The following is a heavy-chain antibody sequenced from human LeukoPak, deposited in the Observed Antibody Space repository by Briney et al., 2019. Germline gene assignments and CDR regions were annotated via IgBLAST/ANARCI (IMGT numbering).Heavy chain of an antibody. CDR3: TTDHGYSYGHFDY. CDR1: GFTFSSYG. V-gene: IGHV3-33*01. D-gene: IGHD5-18*01. J-gene: IGHJ4*02. Sequence: PGRSLRLSCAASGFTFSSYGMHWVRQAPGKGLEWVAVIWYDGSNKYYADSVKGRFTISRDNSKNTLYLQMNSLKTEDTAVYYCTTDHGYSYGHFDYWGQGTLVTVSS. CDR2: IWYDGSNK.